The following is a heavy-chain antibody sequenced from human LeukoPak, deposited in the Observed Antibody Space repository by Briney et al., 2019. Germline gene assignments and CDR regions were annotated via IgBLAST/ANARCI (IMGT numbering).Heavy chain of an antibody. V-gene: IGHV4-34*01. D-gene: IGHD2-8*01. J-gene: IGHJ4*02. CDR1: GGSFSGYY. CDR3: ARGNRPRIVLMVYATRGHWYFDY. Sequence: SETLSLTCAVYGGSFSGYYWSWIRQPPGKGLEWIGEINHSGSTNYNPSLKSRVTISVDTSKNQFSLKLSSVTAADTAVYYCARGNRPRIVLMVYATRGHWYFDYWGQGTLVTVSS. CDR2: INHSGST.